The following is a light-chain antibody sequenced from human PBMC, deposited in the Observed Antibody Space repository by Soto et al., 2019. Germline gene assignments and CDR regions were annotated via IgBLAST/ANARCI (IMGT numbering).Light chain of an antibody. J-gene: IGLJ1*01. CDR2: DVS. CDR1: SSDVGGYNY. CDR3: SSYTSSSTFYV. Sequence: QSALTQPASVSGSPGQSITISCTGTSSDVGGYNYVSWYQQHPGKAPKLMIYDVSKRPSRVSNRFSGSKSGNTASLTISGLQAEDEADYCSSYTSSSTFYVFGTGTKLTVL. V-gene: IGLV2-14*01.